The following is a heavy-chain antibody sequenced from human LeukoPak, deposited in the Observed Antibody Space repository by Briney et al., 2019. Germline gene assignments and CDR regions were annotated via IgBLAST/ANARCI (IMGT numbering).Heavy chain of an antibody. V-gene: IGHV3-23*01. J-gene: IGHJ6*03. Sequence: GGSLRLSCAASGFTFSNYAMSWVRQAPGKGLEWVSAISGSGGSTYYADSVKGRFTISRDNSKNTLYLQMNSLRAEDTAVYYCAKGVWPGHYYYMDVWGKGTTVTVSS. D-gene: IGHD2-21*01. CDR3: AKGVWPGHYYYMDV. CDR2: ISGSGGST. CDR1: GFTFSNYA.